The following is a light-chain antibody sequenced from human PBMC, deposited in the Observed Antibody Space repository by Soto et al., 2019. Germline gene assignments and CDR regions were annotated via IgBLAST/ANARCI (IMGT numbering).Light chain of an antibody. V-gene: IGKV3-20*01. CDR1: QRVSSSY. CDR3: QQYGSATRYT. Sequence: EIVLTQSPGTLSLSPGERATLSCRASQRVSSSYLAWYPQKPGQAPRLLIYGASSRATGIPDRFSGSGSGTDLTLTISRLEPEDFAVDYCQQYGSATRYTFGQGTKLEIK. CDR2: GAS. J-gene: IGKJ2*01.